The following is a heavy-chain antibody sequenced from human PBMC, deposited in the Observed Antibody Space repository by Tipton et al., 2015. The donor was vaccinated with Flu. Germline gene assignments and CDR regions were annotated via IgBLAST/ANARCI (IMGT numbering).Heavy chain of an antibody. J-gene: IGHJ4*02. CDR2: IYYSGTT. CDR3: ARGSGSGTFMIFDL. Sequence: TLSLTCSVSGASISSGGYYWTWIRQLPGKGLEWIGHIYYSGTTLYNPSLKSRLTMSVDASKQQFSLKLSSMTAADTAVYYCARGSGSGTFMIFDLWGQGTLVTVSS. CDR1: GASISSGGYY. V-gene: IGHV4-31*03. D-gene: IGHD3-10*01.